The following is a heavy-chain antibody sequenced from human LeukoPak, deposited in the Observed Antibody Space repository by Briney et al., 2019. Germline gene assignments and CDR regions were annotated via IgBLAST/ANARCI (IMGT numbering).Heavy chain of an antibody. V-gene: IGHV4-34*01. D-gene: IGHD3-10*01. Sequence: SETLSLTCAVYGGSFSGYYWSWIRQPPGRGLEWIGEINHSGSTNYNPSLKSRVTISVDTSKNQFSLKLRSVTAADTAVYYCARKTVVGGVTCDYGGRGP. J-gene: IGHJ4*03. CDR2: INHSGST. CDR3: ARKTVVGGVTCDY. CDR1: GGSFSGYY.